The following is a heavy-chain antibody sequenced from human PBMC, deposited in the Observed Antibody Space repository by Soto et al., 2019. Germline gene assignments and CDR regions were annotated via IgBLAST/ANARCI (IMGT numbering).Heavy chain of an antibody. Sequence: LSLTRTVAXVSIRNDYLSWIRHPPGRVLEWIVFSYYSGITNYNPSLKSRVTISVDTSNNQFSLKLSSVTVADTAVYYCPRVHYEILTGYYRWGYNYNGMAVWGQGPTVSVSS. V-gene: IGHV4-59*01. CDR2: SYYSGIT. CDR3: PRVHYEILTGYYRWGYNYNGMAV. D-gene: IGHD3-9*01. J-gene: IGHJ6*02. CDR1: XVSIRNDY.